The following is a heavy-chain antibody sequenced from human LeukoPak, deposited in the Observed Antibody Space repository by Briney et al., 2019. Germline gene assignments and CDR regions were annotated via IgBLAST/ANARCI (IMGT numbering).Heavy chain of an antibody. V-gene: IGHV3-20*04. D-gene: IGHD3-3*01. CDR2: INWNGGST. Sequence: PGGSLRPSCAASGFPFDNYGMTWVRQVPGRGLEWVAGINWNGGSTGYTDSVKGRFTISRDNSKNSLYLQMNSLRAEDTALYYCAKDMSISLSSSHHYYYGMDVWGQGTTVTVSS. J-gene: IGHJ6*02. CDR1: GFPFDNYG. CDR3: AKDMSISLSSSHHYYYGMDV.